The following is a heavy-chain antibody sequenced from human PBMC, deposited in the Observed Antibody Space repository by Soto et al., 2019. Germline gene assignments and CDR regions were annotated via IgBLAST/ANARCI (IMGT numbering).Heavy chain of an antibody. CDR2: INHSGST. V-gene: IGHV4-34*01. Sequence: QVQLQQWGAGLLKPSETLSLTCAVYGGSFSGYYWSWIHQPPGKGLEWIGEINHSGSTNYNPSLKSRVTISVDTSKNQFSLKLSSVTAADTAVYYCARRRIMITFGGVILPDAFDIWGQGTMVTVSS. J-gene: IGHJ3*02. CDR3: ARRRIMITFGGVILPDAFDI. CDR1: GGSFSGYY. D-gene: IGHD3-16*02.